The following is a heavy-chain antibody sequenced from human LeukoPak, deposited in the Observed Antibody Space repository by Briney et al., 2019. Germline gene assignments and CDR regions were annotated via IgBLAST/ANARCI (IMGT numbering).Heavy chain of an antibody. CDR2: INPSGGST. Sequence: GASVKVSCKASRYTFTSYYMHWVRQAPGQGLEWMGIINPSGGSTSYAQKFQGRVTMTRDMSTSTAYMELSRLRSDDTAVYYCARPPYDSSGYYEWLGVYDYWGQGTLVTVSS. J-gene: IGHJ4*02. CDR3: ARPPYDSSGYYEWLGVYDY. CDR1: RYTFTSYY. D-gene: IGHD3-22*01. V-gene: IGHV1-46*01.